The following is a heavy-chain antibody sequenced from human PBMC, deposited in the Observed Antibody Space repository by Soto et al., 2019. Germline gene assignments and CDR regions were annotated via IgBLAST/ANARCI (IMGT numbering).Heavy chain of an antibody. CDR3: ARLWIAAAGLHFDY. Sequence: PGGSLRLSCAASGFTFSSYWMSWVRQAPGKGLEWVANIKQDGSEKYYVDSVKGRFTISRDNAKNSLYLQMNSLRAEDTAVYYCARLWIAAAGLHFDYWGQGTLVTVSS. V-gene: IGHV3-7*05. CDR1: GFTFSSYW. D-gene: IGHD6-13*01. CDR2: IKQDGSEK. J-gene: IGHJ4*02.